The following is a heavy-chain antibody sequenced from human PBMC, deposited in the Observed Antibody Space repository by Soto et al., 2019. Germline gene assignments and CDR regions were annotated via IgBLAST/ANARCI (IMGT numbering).Heavy chain of an antibody. CDR1: GFIFSNFW. CDR3: VRLLDRDL. D-gene: IGHD1-1*01. Sequence: EEQLVESGGGLVQPGGSLRLSCAASGFIFSNFWMHWVRQGPGKGLVWVSRINKDGSTTDYAESVKGRFTISRDNAKNTVYLQMNSLRAEDTAVYYCVRLLDRDLWGRGTLVTVSS. V-gene: IGHV3-74*01. J-gene: IGHJ2*01. CDR2: INKDGSTT.